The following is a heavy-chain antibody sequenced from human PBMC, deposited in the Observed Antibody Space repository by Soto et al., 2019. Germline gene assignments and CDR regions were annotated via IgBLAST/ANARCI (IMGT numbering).Heavy chain of an antibody. CDR2: IYYSGST. J-gene: IGHJ6*02. CDR3: AREGYDILTGYYYGMDV. D-gene: IGHD3-9*01. CDR1: GGSISSGGYY. V-gene: IGHV4-31*03. Sequence: TMSVTSTVAGGSISSGGYYWSWIRQHPGKGLEWIGYIYYSGSTYYNPSLKSRVTISVDTSKNQFSLKLSSVTAADTAVYYCAREGYDILTGYYYGMDVWGQGTTVTVSS.